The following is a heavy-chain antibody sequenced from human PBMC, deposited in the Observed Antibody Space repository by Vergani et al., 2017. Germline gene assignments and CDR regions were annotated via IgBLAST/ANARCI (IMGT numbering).Heavy chain of an antibody. V-gene: IGHV4-59*13. CDR2: IYSTGST. CDR1: GGSISSYY. J-gene: IGHJ6*02. D-gene: IGHD3-9*01. CDR3: ARVMYRDEASTGYRLEGMDI. Sequence: QVQLQESGPGLVKPSETLSLTCTVSGGSISSYYCSWIRQSPGKGLEWIGYIYSTGSTNYNPSLNSRVTMSVDTSKNQFSLKLRSVTAADTAVYFCARVMYRDEASTGYRLEGMDIWGQGTTVTISS.